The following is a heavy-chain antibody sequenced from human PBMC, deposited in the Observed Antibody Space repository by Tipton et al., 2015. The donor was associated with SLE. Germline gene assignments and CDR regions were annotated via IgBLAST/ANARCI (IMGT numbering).Heavy chain of an antibody. J-gene: IGHJ3*02. CDR2: IYHSGNT. V-gene: IGHV4-61*02. CDR3: ARGVAHFYDSGSFDI. D-gene: IGHD2/OR15-2a*01. Sequence: TLSLTCTVSGGSISSGSYYWSWIRQPARKGLEWIGSIYHSGNTYYNPSLKSRATISIGTSKNQLSLKLSSVTAADTAVYYCARGVAHFYDSGSFDIWGQGTLVTVSS. CDR1: GGSISSGSYY.